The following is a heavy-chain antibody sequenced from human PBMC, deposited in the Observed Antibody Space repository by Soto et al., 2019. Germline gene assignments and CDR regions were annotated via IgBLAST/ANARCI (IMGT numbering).Heavy chain of an antibody. Sequence: GSLRLSCAASGFTFSSYAMSWVRQAPGKGLEWVSAISGSGGSTYYADSVKGRFTISRDNSKNTLYLQMNSLRAEDTAVYYCAKRTYSSGWYLFYYGMDVWGQGTTVTVSS. J-gene: IGHJ6*02. CDR3: AKRTYSSGWYLFYYGMDV. D-gene: IGHD6-19*01. V-gene: IGHV3-23*01. CDR2: ISGSGGST. CDR1: GFTFSSYA.